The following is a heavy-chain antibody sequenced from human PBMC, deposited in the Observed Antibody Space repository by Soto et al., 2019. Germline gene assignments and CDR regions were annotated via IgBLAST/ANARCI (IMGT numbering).Heavy chain of an antibody. D-gene: IGHD3-16*01. CDR1: GGTFSSYA. CDR2: IIPLFGTA. CDR3: ARHHVGDAEGGRWFDP. Sequence: QVQLVQSGAEVKKPGSSVKVSCKASGGTFSSYAISWVRQAPGQGLEWMGGIIPLFGTANYAQKFQGRVTITADESSGTADMDLGSLTSEDTALYYCARHHVGDAEGGRWFDPCGQGSLVTVSS. J-gene: IGHJ5*02. V-gene: IGHV1-69*01.